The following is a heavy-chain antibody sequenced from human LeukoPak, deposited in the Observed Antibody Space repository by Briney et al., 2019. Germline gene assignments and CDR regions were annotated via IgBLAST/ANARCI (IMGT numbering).Heavy chain of an antibody. J-gene: IGHJ4*02. CDR3: AKAPEYYDILTGYYTGGHFDY. D-gene: IGHD3-9*01. CDR2: ISGSGGST. Sequence: GGPLRLSCAASGFTFSSYGMSWVRQAPGKGLEWVSAISGSGGSTYYADSVKGRFTISRDNSKNTLYLQMNSLRAEDTAVYYCAKAPEYYDILTGYYTGGHFDYWGQGTLVTVSS. CDR1: GFTFSSYG. V-gene: IGHV3-23*01.